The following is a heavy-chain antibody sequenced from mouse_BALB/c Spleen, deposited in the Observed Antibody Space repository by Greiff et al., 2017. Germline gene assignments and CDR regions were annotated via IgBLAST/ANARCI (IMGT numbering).Heavy chain of an antibody. D-gene: IGHD2-2*01. CDR1: GFTFSSYA. CDR2: ISSGGST. CDR3: AREGGGYDGEFAY. J-gene: IGHJ3*01. Sequence: EVQLVESGGGLVKPGGSLKLSCAASGFTFSSYAMSWVRQTPEKRLEWVASISSGGSTYYPDSVKGRFTISRDNARNILYLQMSSLRSEDTAMYYCAREGGGYDGEFAYWGQGTLVTVSA. V-gene: IGHV5-6-5*01.